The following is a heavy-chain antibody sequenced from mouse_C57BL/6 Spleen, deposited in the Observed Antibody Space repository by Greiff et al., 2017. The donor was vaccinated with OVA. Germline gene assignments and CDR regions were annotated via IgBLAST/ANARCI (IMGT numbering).Heavy chain of an antibody. CDR3: ARRWAYSNYEDYFDY. D-gene: IGHD2-5*01. CDR2: IDPANGNT. V-gene: IGHV14-3*01. Sequence: EVKLQESVAELVRPGASVKLSCTASGFNIKNTYMHWVKQRPEQGLEWIGRIDPANGNTKYAPKFQGKATITADTSSNTAYLQLSSLTSEDTAIYYCARRWAYSNYEDYFDYWGQGTTLTVSS. J-gene: IGHJ2*01. CDR1: GFNIKNTY.